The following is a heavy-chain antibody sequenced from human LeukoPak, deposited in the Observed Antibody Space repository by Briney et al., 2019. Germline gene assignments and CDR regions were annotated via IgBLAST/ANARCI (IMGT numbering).Heavy chain of an antibody. CDR1: GFTFSNYW. D-gene: IGHD6-19*01. J-gene: IGHJ5*02. CDR2: TAYDGSNE. CDR3: ARAAAVTGAFRDNWFDP. Sequence: PGGSLRLSCAASGFTFSNYWMSWVRQAPGKGLEWVAVTAYDGSNEIYADSVKGRFTISRDNSRNTLHLQMNSLRAEDTAVYYCARAAAVTGAFRDNWFDPWGQGTLVTVSS. V-gene: IGHV3-30-3*01.